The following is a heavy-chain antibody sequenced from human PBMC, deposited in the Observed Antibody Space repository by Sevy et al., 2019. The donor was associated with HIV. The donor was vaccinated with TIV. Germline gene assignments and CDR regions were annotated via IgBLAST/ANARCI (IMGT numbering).Heavy chain of an antibody. J-gene: IGHJ5*02. Sequence: GGSLRLSCAASGFTFSSYSMNWVRQAPGKGLEWVSSISSSSSYIYYADSVMGRFTISRDNAKNSLYLQMNSVRAEDTALHYWARESLSSSWYGVLDPRAQATLVTISS. CDR2: ISSSSSYI. D-gene: IGHD6-13*01. V-gene: IGHV3-21*01. CDR1: GFTFSSYS. CDR3: ARESLSSSWYGVLDP.